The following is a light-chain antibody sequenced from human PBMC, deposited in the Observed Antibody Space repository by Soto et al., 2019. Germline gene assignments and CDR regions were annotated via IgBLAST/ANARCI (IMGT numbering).Light chain of an antibody. CDR1: QRVSSNY. CDR2: DAS. CDR3: QQYGSSPWA. J-gene: IGKJ1*01. Sequence: EIVLTQSPGTVSLSPGERATLSCRASQRVSSNYVAWFQQKTGQAPRLLIYDASNRATGIPDRFSGSGSGTDFTLTISRLEPEDFAVYYCQQYGSSPWAFGQGTKVDIK. V-gene: IGKV3-20*01.